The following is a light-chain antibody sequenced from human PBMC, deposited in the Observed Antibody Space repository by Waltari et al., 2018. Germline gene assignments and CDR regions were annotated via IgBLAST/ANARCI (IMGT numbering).Light chain of an antibody. CDR3: QQYNSYPWT. CDR2: KAS. Sequence: TITCRASQSISSWLAWYQQKPGKAPKLLIYKASSLESGVPSRFSGSGSGTEFTLTISSLQPDDFATYYCQQYNSYPWTFGQGTKVEIK. V-gene: IGKV1-5*03. CDR1: QSISSW. J-gene: IGKJ1*01.